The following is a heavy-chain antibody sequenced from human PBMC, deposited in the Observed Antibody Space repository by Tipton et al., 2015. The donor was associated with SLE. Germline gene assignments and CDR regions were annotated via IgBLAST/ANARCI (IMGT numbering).Heavy chain of an antibody. CDR2: IYTSGST. Sequence: TLSLTCTVSGGSISSGSHYWSWIRQPAGKGLEWIGRIYTSGSTSYNPSLKSRVTISVDTSKKQFSLKLSSVTAADTAVYYCARGIGSFYIWGQGTMVTVSS. CDR3: ARGIGSFYI. D-gene: IGHD2-15*01. V-gene: IGHV4-61*02. J-gene: IGHJ3*02. CDR1: GGSISSGSHY.